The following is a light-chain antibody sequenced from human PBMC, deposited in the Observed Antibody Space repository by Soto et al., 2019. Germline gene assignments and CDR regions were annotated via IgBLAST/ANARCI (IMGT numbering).Light chain of an antibody. CDR1: THNIGAGYD. CDR2: GNS. V-gene: IGLV1-40*01. J-gene: IGLJ2*01. CDR3: QSYDTTLSALV. Sequence: QSVLTQPPSVSGAPGQRVTISCTGSTHNIGAGYDVHWYQQAPGTVPKLLIYGNSHRPSGVPDRFSASKSDTSASLAITGLQAEDEADYYCQSYDTTLSALVFGGGTKFTVL.